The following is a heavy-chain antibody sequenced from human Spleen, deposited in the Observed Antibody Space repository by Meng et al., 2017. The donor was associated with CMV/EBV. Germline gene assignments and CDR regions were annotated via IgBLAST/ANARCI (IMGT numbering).Heavy chain of an antibody. J-gene: IGHJ4*02. V-gene: IGHV3-66*02. D-gene: IGHD2-21*01. CDR1: GFTVSNNY. CDR3: TREVNDRFDS. CDR2: IYSGGST. Sequence: GESLKISCAASGFTVSNNYMGWVRQAPEKGLEWVSIIYSGGSTYYADSVKGRFTISRDTSKNTLHLQMNSLRSDDTALYYCTREVNDRFDSWGQGTLVTVSS.